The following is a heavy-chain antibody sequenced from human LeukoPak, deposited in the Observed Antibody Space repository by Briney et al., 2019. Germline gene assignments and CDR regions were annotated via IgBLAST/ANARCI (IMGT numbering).Heavy chain of an antibody. V-gene: IGHV4-59*08. CDR2: IYYSGST. Sequence: SETLSLTCTVSGGSISSYYWSWIRQPPGKGLEWIGYIYYSGSTNYNPSLKSRVTISVDTSKNQSSLKLSSVTAADTAVYYCARRHDGFDIWGQGTMVIVSS. J-gene: IGHJ3*02. CDR1: GGSISSYY. CDR3: ARRHDGFDI.